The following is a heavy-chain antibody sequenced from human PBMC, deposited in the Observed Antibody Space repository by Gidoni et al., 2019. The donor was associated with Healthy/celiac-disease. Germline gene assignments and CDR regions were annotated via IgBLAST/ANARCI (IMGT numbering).Heavy chain of an antibody. CDR2: INHSGST. CDR3: ARGLGYYYGSGSFGP. V-gene: IGHV4-34*01. CDR1: GGSFSGYY. D-gene: IGHD3-10*01. J-gene: IGHJ5*02. Sequence: QVQLQQWGAGLLKPSETLSLTCAVYGGSFSGYYWSWIRQPPGKGLEWIGEINHSGSTNYNPSLKSRVTISVDTSKNQFSLKLSSVTAADTAVYYCARGLGYYYGSGSFGPWGQGTLVTVSS.